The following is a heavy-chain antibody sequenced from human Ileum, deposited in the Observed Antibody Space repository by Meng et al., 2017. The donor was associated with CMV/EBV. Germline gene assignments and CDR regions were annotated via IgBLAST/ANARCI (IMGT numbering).Heavy chain of an antibody. J-gene: IGHJ5*02. Sequence: GGSFSGYYWSWIRQPPGKGLEWIGEINHSGSTNYHPSLKSRVTISVDTSKNQFSLKLSSVTAADTAVYYCARSNGYITIFGAVAGDPWGQGTLVTVSS. V-gene: IGHV4-34*01. CDR1: GGSFSGYY. CDR2: INHSGST. CDR3: ARSNGYITIFGAVAGDP. D-gene: IGHD3-3*01.